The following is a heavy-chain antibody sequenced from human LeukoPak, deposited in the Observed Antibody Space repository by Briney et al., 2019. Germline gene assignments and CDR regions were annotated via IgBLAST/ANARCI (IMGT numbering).Heavy chain of an antibody. CDR1: GFIFSTYW. CDR3: VRDVAVIGLDY. CDR2: LSTDGTTT. Sequence: QPGGSLRLSCAASGFIFSTYWMHWVRQAPGKGLAWVARLSTDGTTTTYADSVKGRFTISRDNAKNTLYLQMNSLRAEDTAVYYCVRDVAVIGLDYWGQGTLVTASS. V-gene: IGHV3-74*03. J-gene: IGHJ4*02. D-gene: IGHD2-2*01.